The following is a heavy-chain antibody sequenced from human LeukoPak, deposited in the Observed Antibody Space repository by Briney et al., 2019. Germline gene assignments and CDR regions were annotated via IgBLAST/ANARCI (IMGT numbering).Heavy chain of an antibody. CDR1: GFTVSSNY. V-gene: IGHV3-66*01. D-gene: IGHD2-15*01. Sequence: PGGSLRLSCAASGFTVSSNYMSWVRQAPGKGLEWVSVIYSGGSTYYADSVKGRFTISRDNSENTLYLQMNSLRAEDTAVYYCARRIDGYYYGMDVWGQGTTVTVSS. J-gene: IGHJ6*02. CDR3: ARRIDGYYYGMDV. CDR2: IYSGGST.